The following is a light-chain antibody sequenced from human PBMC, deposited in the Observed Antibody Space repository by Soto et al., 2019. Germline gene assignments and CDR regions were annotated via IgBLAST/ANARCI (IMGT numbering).Light chain of an antibody. J-gene: IGLJ2*01. CDR3: CSYAGSSTLV. Sequence: QSALTQPASVSGSPEQSITISCTGTSSDVGSYNLVSWYQHHPGKAPKLMIYEVSKRPSRVSNRFSGSKSGNTASLTISGLQAEDEADYYCCSYAGSSTLVFGGGTKLTVL. V-gene: IGLV2-23*02. CDR1: SSDVGSYNL. CDR2: EVS.